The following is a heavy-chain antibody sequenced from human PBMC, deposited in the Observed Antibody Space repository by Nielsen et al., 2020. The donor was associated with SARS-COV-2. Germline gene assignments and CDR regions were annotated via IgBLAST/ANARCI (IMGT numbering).Heavy chain of an antibody. Sequence: GGSLRLSCAASGFTFSDAWMSWVRQAPGKGLEWVGHIKSKTYGGTTDYGASVKDRFAISRDDSKNTLYLQMNSLNSEDTAVYYCTTDPGVTVTSPGDYYYYMDVWGKGTTVTVSS. CDR1: GFTFSDAW. D-gene: IGHD4-17*01. J-gene: IGHJ6*03. CDR2: IKSKTYGGTT. V-gene: IGHV3-15*01. CDR3: TTDPGVTVTSPGDYYYYMDV.